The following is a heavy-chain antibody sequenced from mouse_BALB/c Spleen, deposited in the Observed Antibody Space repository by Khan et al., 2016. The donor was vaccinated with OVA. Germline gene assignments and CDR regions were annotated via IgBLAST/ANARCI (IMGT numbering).Heavy chain of an antibody. J-gene: IGHJ3*01. CDR2: ILPGSNST. V-gene: IGHV1-9*01. Sequence: QVQLKQSGAELMKPGASVKISCKPTGYTFSSYWIEWVKQRPGHGLEWIGEILPGSNSTNYNERFQGKATITADTSSNTAYMQLSSLTSEDSAIYYCARGNYYVSTSWFGYWGQGTLVTVSA. D-gene: IGHD1-1*01. CDR1: GYTFSSYW. CDR3: ARGNYYVSTSWFGY.